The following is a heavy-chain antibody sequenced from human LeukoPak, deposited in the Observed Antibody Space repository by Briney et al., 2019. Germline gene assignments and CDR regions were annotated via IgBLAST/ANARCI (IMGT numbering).Heavy chain of an antibody. CDR1: GGSFSGYY. V-gene: IGHV4-34*01. CDR2: INHSGST. J-gene: IGHJ4*02. Sequence: SETLSLTCAVYGGSFSGYYWSWIRQPPGKGLEWIGEINHSGSTNYNPSLKSRVTISVDTSKNQFSLKLSSVTAADTAVYYCARGSSLVVVVAATTSFDYWGQGTLVTVSS. D-gene: IGHD2-15*01. CDR3: ARGSSLVVVVAATTSFDY.